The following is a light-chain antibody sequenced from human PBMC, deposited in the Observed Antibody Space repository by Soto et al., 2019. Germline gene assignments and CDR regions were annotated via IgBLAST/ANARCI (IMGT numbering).Light chain of an antibody. Sequence: QSVLTQTPSASGSPGQAVTISCTGTSSYVGGYTYVSWYQQHPGKAPKLMIYEVIKRPSGVPDRFSGSKSGNTASLAVSGLQAEDEADYYCSSHSGSNLVVFGGGTKLTVL. CDR3: SSHSGSNLVV. CDR2: EVI. V-gene: IGLV2-8*01. J-gene: IGLJ2*01. CDR1: SSYVGGYTY.